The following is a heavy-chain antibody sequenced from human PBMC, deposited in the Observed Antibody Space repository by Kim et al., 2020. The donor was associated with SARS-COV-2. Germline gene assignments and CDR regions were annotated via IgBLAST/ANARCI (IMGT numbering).Heavy chain of an antibody. CDR3: ARGSRIRSYYDSSGYYYGAGRAEYFQH. J-gene: IGHJ1*01. V-gene: IGHV4-34*01. Sequence: SETLSLTCAVYGGSFSGYYWSWIRQPPGKGLEWIGEINHSGSTNYNPSLKSRFTISVDTSKNQFSLKLSSVTAADTAVYYCARGSRIRSYYDSSGYYYGAGRAEYFQHWGQGTLVTVSS. D-gene: IGHD3-22*01. CDR1: GGSFSGYY. CDR2: INHSGST.